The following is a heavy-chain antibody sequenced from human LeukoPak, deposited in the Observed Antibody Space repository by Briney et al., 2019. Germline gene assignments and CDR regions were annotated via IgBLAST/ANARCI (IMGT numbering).Heavy chain of an antibody. J-gene: IGHJ4*02. CDR2: IYHSGST. D-gene: IGHD3-22*01. CDR1: GGSISSGGYS. V-gene: IGHV4-30-2*01. Sequence: SETLSLTCAVSGGSISSGGYSWSWIRQPPGKGLEWIGYIYHSGSTYYNLSLKSRVTISVDRSKNQFSLKLSSVTAADTAVYYCARSLTITMIEYYFDYWGQGTLVTVSS. CDR3: ARSLTITMIEYYFDY.